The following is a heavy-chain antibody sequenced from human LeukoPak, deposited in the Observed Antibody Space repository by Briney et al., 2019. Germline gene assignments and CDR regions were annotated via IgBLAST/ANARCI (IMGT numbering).Heavy chain of an antibody. D-gene: IGHD5-18*01. CDR1: GFTFSSYS. CDR2: ISSSSSYI. J-gene: IGHJ5*02. V-gene: IGHV3-21*01. Sequence: PGGSLRLSCAASGFTFSSYSMNWVRQAPGKGLEWVSSISSSSSYIYYADSVKGRFTISRDNAKNSLYLQMNSLRAEDTAVYYCARDLGSYGSSYWFDPWGQGTLVTVSS. CDR3: ARDLGSYGSSYWFDP.